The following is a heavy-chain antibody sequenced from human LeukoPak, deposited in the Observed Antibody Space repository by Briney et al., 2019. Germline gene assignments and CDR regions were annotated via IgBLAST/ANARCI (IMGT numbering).Heavy chain of an antibody. CDR1: GLTFSTYP. CDR2: IYNSGAKI. V-gene: IGHV3-23*01. J-gene: IGHJ4*02. Sequence: GGSLRLSCAVSGLTFSTYPMTWVRHGPGKGREWVSSIYNSGAKIFYADSVKGRFTISRDNSKNMLYLQMNSLRVEDTAVYYCAKDVAPDSGWDLDYWGQGTLVTVSS. CDR3: AKDVAPDSGWDLDY. D-gene: IGHD6-19*01.